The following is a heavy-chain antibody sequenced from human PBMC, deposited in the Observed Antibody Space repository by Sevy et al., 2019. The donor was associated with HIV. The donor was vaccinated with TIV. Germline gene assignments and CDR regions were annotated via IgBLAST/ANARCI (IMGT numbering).Heavy chain of an antibody. CDR3: AKDRVRAGNVEHFQH. Sequence: GGSLRLSCAASGFTFNSYAMSWVRQAPGKGLEWVSSITGSGGTTYFADSVKGRFTISRDNSKNTLYLQMNSLRAEDTALYYCAKDRVRAGNVEHFQHWGEGTLVSVSS. CDR2: ITGSGGTT. CDR1: GFTFNSYA. J-gene: IGHJ1*01. D-gene: IGHD6-13*01. V-gene: IGHV3-23*01.